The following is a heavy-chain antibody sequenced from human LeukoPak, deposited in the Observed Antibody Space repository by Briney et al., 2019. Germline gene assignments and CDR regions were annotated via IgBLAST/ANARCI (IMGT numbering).Heavy chain of an antibody. D-gene: IGHD2-21*02. CDR3: ARDRSSLAVGDSRTSDY. CDR2: ISAYNGNT. V-gene: IGHV1-18*01. J-gene: IGHJ4*02. CDR1: GYTFSNYG. Sequence: ASVKLSCKASGYTFSNYGITWVRQAPGQGLEWMGWISAYNGNTNYAQNFQGRVTLTTDTSTNTAYMELGSLRSGDTAVYYCARDRSSLAVGDSRTSDYWGQGTLVTVSS.